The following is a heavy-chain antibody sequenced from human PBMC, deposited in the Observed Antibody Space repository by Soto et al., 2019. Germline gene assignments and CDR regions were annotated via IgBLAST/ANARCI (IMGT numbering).Heavy chain of an antibody. CDR1: GFTFDNYG. CDR3: AKQSGSGSYQNVGSGGHFDY. Sequence: QVKLVESGGGVVQPGRSLRLSCAASGFTFDNYGMHWVHQAPGKGLEGVVVISFDGRNTDYADSVKGRFTMSRDNSKNTLYLQMTSLRAEDTAVYSCAKQSGSGSYQNVGSGGHFDYWGHRTLVTVSS. V-gene: IGHV3-30*18. CDR2: ISFDGRNT. D-gene: IGHD3-10*01. J-gene: IGHJ4*01.